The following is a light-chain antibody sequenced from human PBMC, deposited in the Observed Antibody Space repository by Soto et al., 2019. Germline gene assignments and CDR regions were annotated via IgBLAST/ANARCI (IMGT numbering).Light chain of an antibody. CDR2: GAS. J-gene: IGKJ1*01. V-gene: IGKV3-20*01. CDR1: QSVSSNY. Sequence: ENVFTQAPGTLSFSPGERATLSCRASQSVSSNYVAWYQQKPGQAPRLLVYGASSRATGIPDRFSGSGSGTDFTLTISRLEPEDFAVYYCQQYGSSRWTLGQGTKVDIK. CDR3: QQYGSSRWT.